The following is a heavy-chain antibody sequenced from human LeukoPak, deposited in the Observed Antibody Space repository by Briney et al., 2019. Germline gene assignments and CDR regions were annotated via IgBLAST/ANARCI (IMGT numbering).Heavy chain of an antibody. CDR1: GFTFSSYA. CDR3: ARDYDSSGPAHY. J-gene: IGHJ4*02. V-gene: IGHV3-30-3*01. CDR2: ISYDGSNK. D-gene: IGHD3-22*01. Sequence: PGGSLRLSCAASGFTFSSYAMHWVRQAPVKGLEWVAVISYDGSNKYYADSVEGRFTISRDNSKNTLYLQMNSLRAEDTAVYYCARDYDSSGPAHYWGQGTLVTVSS.